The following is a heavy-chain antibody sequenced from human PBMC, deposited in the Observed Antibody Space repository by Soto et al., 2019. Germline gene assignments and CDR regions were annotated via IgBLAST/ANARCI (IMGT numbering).Heavy chain of an antibody. J-gene: IGHJ4*02. CDR3: ARDWNGDKYFDF. Sequence: PXESLRLSCAASGITSTNGDMSWVRQAPGKGLEWVSVIYSDDNTYYADSVKGRFTISRDTSKDTVYLQMNSLRADDTAVYYCARDWNGDKYFDFWDQGSLVTVSS. CDR1: GITSTNGD. D-gene: IGHD1-1*01. CDR2: IYSDDNT. V-gene: IGHV3-53*01.